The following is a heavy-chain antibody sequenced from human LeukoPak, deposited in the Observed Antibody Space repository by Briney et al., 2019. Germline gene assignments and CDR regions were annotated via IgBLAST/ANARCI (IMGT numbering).Heavy chain of an antibody. D-gene: IGHD1-26*01. J-gene: IGHJ4*02. CDR2: IIPIFGTA. Sequence: SVKVSCKASGGTFSSYAISWVRQAPGQGLEWMGGIIPIFGTANYAQKFQGRVTITADESTSTAYMELSSLRSEDTAVYYCARADRSESYKFDYWGQGTLVTVSS. V-gene: IGHV1-69*13. CDR1: GGTFSSYA. CDR3: ARADRSESYKFDY.